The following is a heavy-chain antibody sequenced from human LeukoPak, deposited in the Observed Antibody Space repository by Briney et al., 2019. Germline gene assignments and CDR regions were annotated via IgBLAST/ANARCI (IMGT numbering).Heavy chain of an antibody. CDR2: IKSKTDGGTT. V-gene: IGHV3-15*01. Sequence: GGSLRLSCEASGFXFSNAWISWVRQAPGKGLEWLGRIKSKTDGGTTDYAAPVKGRFTISRDDSKNTLYLQMNSLKTEDTAVYYCTTDGYSGYALKFDYWGQGTLVTVSS. CDR3: TTDGYSGYALKFDY. D-gene: IGHD5-12*01. J-gene: IGHJ4*02. CDR1: GFXFSNAW.